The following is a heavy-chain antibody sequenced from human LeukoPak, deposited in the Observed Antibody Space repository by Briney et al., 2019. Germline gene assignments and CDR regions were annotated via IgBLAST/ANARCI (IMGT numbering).Heavy chain of an antibody. V-gene: IGHV3-23*01. Sequence: GGSLRLSCAASGFTFSSYAMSWVRQAPGKGLEWVSAISGSGGSTYYADSVKGRFTISRDNSKNTLYLQMNSLRAEDTAVYYCAKDYYYGSGSYYKGPIDYWGQGTLVTVSS. J-gene: IGHJ4*02. CDR3: AKDYYYGSGSYYKGPIDY. D-gene: IGHD3-10*01. CDR1: GFTFSSYA. CDR2: ISGSGGST.